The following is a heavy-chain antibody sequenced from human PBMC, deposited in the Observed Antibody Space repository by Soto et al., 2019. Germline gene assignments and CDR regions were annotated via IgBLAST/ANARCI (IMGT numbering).Heavy chain of an antibody. J-gene: IGHJ4*02. D-gene: IGHD6-19*01. CDR3: ARVDGSGWHFDY. CDR1: GGSISSSNW. V-gene: IGHV4-4*02. CDR2: IYHDGSN. Sequence: QVQLQESGPGLVKPSGTRYLTCAVSGGSISSSNWWRWVRQPAGQGLAWFGEIYHDGSNNYTPSLKGRVTISVDKSKNQFSLKLSSLTDAHTGVYSCARVDGSGWHFDYWGQATMVTVSS.